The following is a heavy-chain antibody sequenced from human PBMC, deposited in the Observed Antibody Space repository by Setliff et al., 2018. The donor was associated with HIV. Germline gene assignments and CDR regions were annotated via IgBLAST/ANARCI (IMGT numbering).Heavy chain of an antibody. V-gene: IGHV4-61*09. Sequence: SETLSLTCTVSGGSISSGSYYWSWIRQPAGKGLEWIGHIYTSGSTNYNPSLKSRVTMSIETSKNQFSLKLTSVTAADTAVYYCARDDDKLFDYWGQGALVTVSS. CDR1: GGSISSGSYY. J-gene: IGHJ4*02. CDR2: IYTSGST. D-gene: IGHD3-22*01. CDR3: ARDDDKLFDY.